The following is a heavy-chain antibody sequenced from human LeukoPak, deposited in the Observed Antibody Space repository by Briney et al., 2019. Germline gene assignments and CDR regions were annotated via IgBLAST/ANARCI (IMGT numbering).Heavy chain of an antibody. D-gene: IGHD1-26*01. Sequence: PSETLSLTCAVSGESFSGNFWTWLRQSPGKGLEWIGEIDHNGITHYNPSLKGRVAMSVDTTRKRFSLTLTSENAADTAVYYCARGGGGAKAFYYDYWGQGSLVTVSS. CDR3: ARGGGGAKAFYYDY. J-gene: IGHJ4*02. V-gene: IGHV4-34*01. CDR1: GESFSGNF. CDR2: IDHNGIT.